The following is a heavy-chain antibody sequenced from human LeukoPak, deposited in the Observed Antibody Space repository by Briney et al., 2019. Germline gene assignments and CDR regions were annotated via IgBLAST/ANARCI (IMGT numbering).Heavy chain of an antibody. J-gene: IGHJ6*02. CDR1: GFTFSSYS. Sequence: PGGSLRLSCAASGFTFSSYSMNWVRQAPGKGLEWVSSISSSSSYIYYADSVKGRFTISRDNSKNTLYLQMNSLRAEDTAVYYCAKHVTPLLFGMDVWGQGTTVTVSS. CDR3: AKHVTPLLFGMDV. CDR2: ISSSSSYI. V-gene: IGHV3-21*04. D-gene: IGHD1-14*01.